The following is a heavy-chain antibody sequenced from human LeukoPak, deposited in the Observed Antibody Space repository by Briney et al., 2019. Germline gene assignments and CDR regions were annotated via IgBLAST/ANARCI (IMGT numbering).Heavy chain of an antibody. CDR1: GGSISSSSYY. Sequence: PSETLSLTCTVSGGSISSSSYYWGWIRQPPGKGLEWIGSIYYSGSTYYNPSLKSRVTISVDTSKNQFSLKLSSVTAADTAVYYCARAPFQWLLRDYWGQGTLVTVSS. CDR2: IYYSGST. J-gene: IGHJ4*02. V-gene: IGHV4-39*07. CDR3: ARAPFQWLLRDY. D-gene: IGHD6-19*01.